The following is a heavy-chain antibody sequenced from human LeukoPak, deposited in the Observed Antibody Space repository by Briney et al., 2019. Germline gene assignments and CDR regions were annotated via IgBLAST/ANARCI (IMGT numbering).Heavy chain of an antibody. CDR2: ISAYNGNT. CDR3: ARAPMGLYYYGMDV. J-gene: IGHJ6*02. D-gene: IGHD3-10*01. CDR1: GYTFTSYG. Sequence: ASVTVSCKASGYTFTSYGISWVRQAPGQGLEWMGWISAYNGNTNYAQKIQGRVTMTTDTSTSTAYMELRSLRSDDTAVYYCARAPMGLYYYGMDVWGQGTTVTVSS. V-gene: IGHV1-18*01.